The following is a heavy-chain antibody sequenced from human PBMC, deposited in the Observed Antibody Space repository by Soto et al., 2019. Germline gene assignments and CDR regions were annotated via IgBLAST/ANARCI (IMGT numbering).Heavy chain of an antibody. CDR3: ARDRSLRFIVDY. Sequence: QVQLVQSGAEVKKPGASVKVSCKASGYTFTSYYMHWVRQAPGQGLEWMGIINPSVGSTSYAQKFQGRVTMTRATSTSTVYMELSSLRSEDTAVYYCARDRSLRFIVDYCGQGTLVTVSS. V-gene: IGHV1-46*01. J-gene: IGHJ4*02. CDR2: INPSVGST. CDR1: GYTFTSYY. D-gene: IGHD3-3*01.